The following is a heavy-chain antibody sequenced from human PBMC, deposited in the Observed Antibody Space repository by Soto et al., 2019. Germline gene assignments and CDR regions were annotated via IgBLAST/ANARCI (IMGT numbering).Heavy chain of an antibody. CDR1: GGTFSSYA. J-gene: IGHJ6*02. Sequence: SVKVSCKASGGTFSSYAISWVRQAPGQGLEWMGGIIPIFGTANYAQKFQGRVTITADESTSTAYMELSSLRSEDTAVYYCARHYDFWSGDYYYGMDGWGQGTTVTISS. CDR2: IIPIFGTA. V-gene: IGHV1-69*13. CDR3: ARHYDFWSGDYYYGMDG. D-gene: IGHD3-3*01.